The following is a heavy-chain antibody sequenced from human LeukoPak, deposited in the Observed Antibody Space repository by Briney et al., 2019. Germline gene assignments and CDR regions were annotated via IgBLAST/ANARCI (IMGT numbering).Heavy chain of an antibody. CDR2: IYPGDSDT. Sequence: GESLKISCKGSGYSFSSYWLGWVRQMPGKGLEWMGIIYPGDSDTRYSPSFQGQVTISADKPISTAYLQCSSLKASDTAMYYCARLDEQWLVRPWGQGTLVTVSS. CDR1: GYSFSSYW. D-gene: IGHD6-19*01. V-gene: IGHV5-51*01. CDR3: ARLDEQWLVRP. J-gene: IGHJ5*02.